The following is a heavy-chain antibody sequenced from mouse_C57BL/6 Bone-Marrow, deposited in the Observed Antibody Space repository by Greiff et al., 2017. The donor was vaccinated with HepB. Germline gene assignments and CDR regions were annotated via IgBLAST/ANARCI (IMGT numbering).Heavy chain of an antibody. CDR1: GFTFSDFY. V-gene: IGHV7-1*01. J-gene: IGHJ1*03. D-gene: IGHD2-4*01. CDR3: ARDNYYEYDWYFDV. CDR2: SRNKANDYTT. Sequence: EVKLMESGGGLVQSGRSLRLSCATSGFTFSDFYMEWVRQAPGKGLEWIAASRNKANDYTTEYSASVKGRFIVSRDTSQSILYLQMNALRAEDTAIYYCARDNYYEYDWYFDVWGTGTTVTVSS.